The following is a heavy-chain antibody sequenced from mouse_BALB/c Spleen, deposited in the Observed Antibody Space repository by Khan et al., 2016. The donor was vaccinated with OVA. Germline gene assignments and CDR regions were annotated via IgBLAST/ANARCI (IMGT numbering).Heavy chain of an antibody. CDR3: ARGYYGDPFAY. CDR2: ISDGGSYN. Sequence: EVELVESGGGLVKPGGSLKLSCAASGFTFSDYYMYWVRQTPEKRLEWVATISDGGSYNYYTDSVKGRFTISRADVKNNLYLQMSSLKSEDTAMYYCARGYYGDPFAYWGQGTLVTVSA. CDR1: GFTFSDYY. V-gene: IGHV5-4*02. D-gene: IGHD2-13*01. J-gene: IGHJ3*01.